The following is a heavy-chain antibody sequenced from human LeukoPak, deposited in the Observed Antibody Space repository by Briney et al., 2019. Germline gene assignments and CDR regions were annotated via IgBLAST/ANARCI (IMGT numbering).Heavy chain of an antibody. CDR2: FDPESGKT. Sequence: ASVKVSCKISGHTLAELSMHWVRQGPGKGLDWMGGFDPESGKTIYAEKFQGRVSMTEDTSTDTAYMELNSLSPEDTAIYYCATNTYNGYAIDSWGQGTLVTVSS. CDR1: GHTLAELS. D-gene: IGHD5-12*01. CDR3: ATNTYNGYAIDS. V-gene: IGHV1-24*01. J-gene: IGHJ4*02.